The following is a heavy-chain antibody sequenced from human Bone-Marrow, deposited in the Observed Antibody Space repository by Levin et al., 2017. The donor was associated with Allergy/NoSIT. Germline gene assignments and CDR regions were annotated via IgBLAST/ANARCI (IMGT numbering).Heavy chain of an antibody. D-gene: IGHD2-2*01. CDR3: AKEKGRPAWSYGMDV. V-gene: IGHV3-23*01. CDR2: ISSGGADT. CDR1: GFTFSSYA. J-gene: IGHJ6*02. Sequence: LSLTCAASGFTFSSYAMSWFRQAPGKGLEWVSSISSGGADTYDADSVKGRFTISRDNSKNTLYLQMNSLRAEDTAVYYCAKEKGRPAWSYGMDVWGQGTTVTVSS.